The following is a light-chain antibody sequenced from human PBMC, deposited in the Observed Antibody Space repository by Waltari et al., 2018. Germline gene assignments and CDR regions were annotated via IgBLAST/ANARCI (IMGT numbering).Light chain of an antibody. J-gene: IGKJ1*01. Sequence: EIVLPQYPGTLPLSPGARATPSCWASQSVSRALVWYQQKPSQAPRLLIYGASTRAPGIPDRFSGSGSGTDFSLTINRLEPEDFAVYYCQHYVRLPATFGQGTKVEI. CDR3: QHYVRLPAT. CDR1: QSVSRA. CDR2: GAS. V-gene: IGKV3-20*01.